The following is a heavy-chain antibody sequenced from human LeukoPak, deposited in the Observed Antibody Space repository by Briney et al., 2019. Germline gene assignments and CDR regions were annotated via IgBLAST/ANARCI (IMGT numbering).Heavy chain of an antibody. D-gene: IGHD1-26*01. V-gene: IGHV3-21*01. CDR2: ISSSSTYI. CDR1: GFTFSSYG. J-gene: IGHJ4*02. Sequence: PGGSLRLSCAASGFTFSSYGMNWVRQAPGKGLEWVSSISSSSTYIYYADSVKGRFTISRDNAKNSLYLQMNSLRAEDTSMYYCARDEGGSYPGGLFYYWGQGALVTVSS. CDR3: ARDEGGSYPGGLFYY.